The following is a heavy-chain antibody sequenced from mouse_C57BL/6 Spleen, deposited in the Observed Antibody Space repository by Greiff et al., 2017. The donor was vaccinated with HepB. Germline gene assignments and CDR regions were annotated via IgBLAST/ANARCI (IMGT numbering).Heavy chain of an antibody. CDR2: ISYDGSN. CDR1: GYSITSGYY. J-gene: IGHJ4*01. Sequence: EVKLQESGPGLVKPSQSLSLTCSVTGYSITSGYYWNWIRQFPGNKLEWMGYISYDGSNNYNPSLKNRISITRDTSKNQFFLKLNSVTTEDTATYYCALIYYDAMDYWGQGTSVTVSS. D-gene: IGHD2-1*01. V-gene: IGHV3-6*01. CDR3: ALIYYDAMDY.